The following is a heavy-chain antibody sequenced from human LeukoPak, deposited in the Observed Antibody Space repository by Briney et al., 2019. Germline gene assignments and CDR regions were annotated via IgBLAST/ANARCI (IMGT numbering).Heavy chain of an antibody. CDR3: ARGYCNGVTCNRGY. CDR2: IYYSGST. V-gene: IGHV4-39*01. D-gene: IGHD2-15*01. CDR1: GGSISSSSYY. J-gene: IGHJ4*02. Sequence: SETLSLTCTVSGGSISSSSYYWGWIRQPPGKGLEWIGSIYYSGSTYYNPSLKSRVTISVDTSKNQFSLKLSSVTAADTAVYYCARGYCNGVTCNRGYWGQGTLVTVSS.